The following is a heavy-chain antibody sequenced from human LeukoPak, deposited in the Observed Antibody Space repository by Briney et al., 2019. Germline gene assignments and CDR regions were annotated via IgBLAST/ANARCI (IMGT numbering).Heavy chain of an antibody. D-gene: IGHD5-24*01. Sequence: GGSLRLSCAASGFTVSGNYMSWVRQAPGKGLEWVSVIYSAGSGGATYYADSVTGRFTISRDSTKSTVYLQMNSLRVEDTAVYHCARGDGYNFWEYWGRGTLVTVSS. CDR1: GFTVSGNY. V-gene: IGHV3-53*01. CDR2: IYSAGSGGAT. J-gene: IGHJ4*02. CDR3: ARGDGYNFWEY.